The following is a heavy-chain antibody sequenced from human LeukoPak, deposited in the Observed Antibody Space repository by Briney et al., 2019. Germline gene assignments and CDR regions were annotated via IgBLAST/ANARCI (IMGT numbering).Heavy chain of an antibody. Sequence: GGSLRLSCAASGFTLSSYAMSWVRQAPGKGLERVSAISGSGGSTYYADSVKGRFTISRDNSKNTLYLQMNSLRAEDTAVYYCANVGAVQLWSNWGQGTPVTVSS. CDR1: GFTLSSYA. CDR3: ANVGAVQLWSN. V-gene: IGHV3-23*01. CDR2: ISGSGGST. J-gene: IGHJ4*02. D-gene: IGHD5-18*01.